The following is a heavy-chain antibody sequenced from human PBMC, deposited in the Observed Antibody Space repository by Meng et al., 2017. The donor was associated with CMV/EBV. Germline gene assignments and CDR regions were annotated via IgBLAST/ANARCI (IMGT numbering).Heavy chain of an antibody. CDR2: IYCSGST. CDR3: ARDYPGDRDYYYGMDV. Sequence: GSLRLSCTVSGGSISSYYWSWIRQPPGKGLEWIGYIYCSGSTNYNPSLKSRVTISVDTSKNQFSLKLSSVTAADTAVYYCARDYPGDRDYYYGMDVWGQGTTVTVSS. D-gene: IGHD7-27*01. J-gene: IGHJ6*02. V-gene: IGHV4-59*01. CDR1: GGSISSYY.